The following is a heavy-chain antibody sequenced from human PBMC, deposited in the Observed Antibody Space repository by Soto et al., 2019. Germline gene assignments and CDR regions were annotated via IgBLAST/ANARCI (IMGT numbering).Heavy chain of an antibody. CDR3: AVLRYYYDSSGPMVIRHSYYYYGMDV. CDR1: GFTFSSYA. Sequence: GGSLRLSCAASGFTFSSYAMHWVRQAPGKGLARVAGISYDGSNKYYADSVKGRFTISRDNSKNTLYLQMNSLRAEDTAVYYCAVLRYYYDSSGPMVIRHSYYYYGMDVWGQGITVTVSS. J-gene: IGHJ6*02. D-gene: IGHD3-22*01. CDR2: ISYDGSNK. V-gene: IGHV3-30-3*01.